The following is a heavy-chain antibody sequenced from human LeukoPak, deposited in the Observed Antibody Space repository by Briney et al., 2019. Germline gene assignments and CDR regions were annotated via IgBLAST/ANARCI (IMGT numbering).Heavy chain of an antibody. V-gene: IGHV3-66*02. J-gene: IGHJ4*02. D-gene: IGHD3-22*01. Sequence: GGSLRLSCAASGFTVSSNYMSWVRQAPGKGLGWVSVIYSGGSTYYADSVKGRFTISRDNSKNTLYLQMNSLRAEDTAVYYCARVHYYDSSGLYDWGQGTLVTVSS. CDR2: IYSGGST. CDR1: GFTVSSNY. CDR3: ARVHYYDSSGLYD.